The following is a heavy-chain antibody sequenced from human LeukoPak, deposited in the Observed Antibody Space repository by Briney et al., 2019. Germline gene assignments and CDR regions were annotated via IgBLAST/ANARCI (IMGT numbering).Heavy chain of an antibody. D-gene: IGHD6-19*01. Sequence: SVKVSCKASGGTFSSYAISWVRQAPEQGLEWMGGIIPIFGTANYAQKFQGRVTITADESTSTAYMELSSLRSEDTAVYYCAKSHSSGWYFYFDYWGQGTLVTVSS. J-gene: IGHJ4*02. CDR3: AKSHSSGWYFYFDY. V-gene: IGHV1-69*01. CDR1: GGTFSSYA. CDR2: IIPIFGTA.